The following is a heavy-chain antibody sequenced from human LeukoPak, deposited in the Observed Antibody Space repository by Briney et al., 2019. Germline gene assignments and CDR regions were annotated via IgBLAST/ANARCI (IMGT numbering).Heavy chain of an antibody. CDR1: GYTFTSYD. D-gene: IGHD3-9*01. CDR2: KNPNSGNT. Sequence: ASVKVSFKAAGYTFTSYDINWVRQATGQGLEWMGWKNPNSGNTDYPQKFHGRVTITRNTSINTAYMELTSLRSEDTAVYYCAREGSDNDAFDIWGQGTMVT. V-gene: IGHV1-8*03. CDR3: AREGSDNDAFDI. J-gene: IGHJ3*02.